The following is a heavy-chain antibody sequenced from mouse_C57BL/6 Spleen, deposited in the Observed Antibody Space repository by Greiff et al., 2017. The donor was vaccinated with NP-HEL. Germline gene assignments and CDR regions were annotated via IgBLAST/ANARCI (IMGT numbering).Heavy chain of an antibody. J-gene: IGHJ4*01. CDR2: IYPGDGDT. CDR1: GYAFSSYW. D-gene: IGHD3-2*02. V-gene: IGHV1-80*01. CDR3: ARGDSSYYAIDY. Sequence: QVQLQQSGAELVKPGASVKISCKASGYAFSSYWMNWVKQRPGKGLEWIGQIYPGDGDTNYNGKFKGKATLTADKSSSTAYMQLSSLTSEDSAVYFCARGDSSYYAIDYWGQGTSVTVSS.